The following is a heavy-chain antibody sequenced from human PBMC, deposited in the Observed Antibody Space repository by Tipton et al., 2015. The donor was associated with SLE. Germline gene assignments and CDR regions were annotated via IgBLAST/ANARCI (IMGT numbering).Heavy chain of an antibody. CDR1: GGTFSSYA. V-gene: IGHV1-69*01. CDR2: IIPIFGTT. CDR3: ARVSSAMGYFDL. D-gene: IGHD6-19*01. J-gene: IGHJ2*01. Sequence: QSGPEVKKPGSSVKVSCKASGGTFSSYAISWVRQAPGQGLEWMGGIIPIFGTTNYAQKFQGRVTITADESTSTAYMELSSLRSDDTAVYYCARVSSAMGYFDLWGRGTLVSVAS.